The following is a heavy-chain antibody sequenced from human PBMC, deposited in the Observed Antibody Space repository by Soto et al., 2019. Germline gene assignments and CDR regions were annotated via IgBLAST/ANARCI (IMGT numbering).Heavy chain of an antibody. J-gene: IGHJ6*02. CDR3: ARDGEDFWRGYHKDYHGMDV. CDR2: ISAYNGNT. D-gene: IGHD3-3*01. V-gene: IGHV1-18*04. Sequence: ASVKVSCKASGYTFTSYGISWVRQAPGQGLEWMGWISAYNGNTNYAQKLQGRVTMTTDTSTSTAYMELRSLRSDDTAVYYCARDGEDFWRGYHKDYHGMDVWGQGTTVTVSS. CDR1: GYTFTSYG.